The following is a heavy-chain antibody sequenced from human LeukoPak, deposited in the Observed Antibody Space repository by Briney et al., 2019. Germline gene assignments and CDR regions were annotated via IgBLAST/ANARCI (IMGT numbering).Heavy chain of an antibody. V-gene: IGHV1-8*03. CDR3: AREDSSSWYSSAYYYMDV. J-gene: IGHJ6*03. D-gene: IGHD6-13*01. CDR2: MNPNSGNT. Sequence: VASVKVSCKASGYTFTSYDINWVRQATGQGLEWMGWMNPNSGNTGYAQKFQGRVTITRNASISTAYMELSSLRSEDTAVYYCAREDSSSWYSSAYYYMDVWGKGTTVTVSS. CDR1: GYTFTSYD.